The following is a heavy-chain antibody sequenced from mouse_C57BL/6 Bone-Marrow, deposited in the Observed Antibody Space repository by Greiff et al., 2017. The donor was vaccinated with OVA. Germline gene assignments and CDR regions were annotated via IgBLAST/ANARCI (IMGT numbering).Heavy chain of an antibody. D-gene: IGHD2-3*01. CDR2: IDPEDGET. Sequence: EVHLVESGAELVKPGASVKLSCTASGFNIKDYYMHWVKQRTEQGLEWIGRIDPEDGETKYAPKFQGKATITADTSSNTAYLQLSSLTSEDTAVYYCAPIYDGYYDYAMDYWGQGTSVTVSS. CDR3: APIYDGYYDYAMDY. J-gene: IGHJ4*01. CDR1: GFNIKDYY. V-gene: IGHV14-2*01.